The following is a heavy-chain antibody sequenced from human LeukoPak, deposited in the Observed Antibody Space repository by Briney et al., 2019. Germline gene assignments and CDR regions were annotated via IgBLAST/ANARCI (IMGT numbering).Heavy chain of an antibody. Sequence: GGSLRLSCAASGFTVSNNYMNWVRQAPGKGLEWVSILYSGGGTYYADSVKGRFTISRDNSKNTLYLQMNSLRAEDTAIYYCARGDYGSDYWGQGTLVTVSS. V-gene: IGHV3-53*01. J-gene: IGHJ4*02. CDR3: ARGDYGSDY. CDR2: LYSGGGT. D-gene: IGHD4-17*01. CDR1: GFTVSNNY.